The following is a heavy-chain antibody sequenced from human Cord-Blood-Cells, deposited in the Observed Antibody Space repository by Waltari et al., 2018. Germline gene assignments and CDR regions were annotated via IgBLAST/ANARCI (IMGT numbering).Heavy chain of an antibody. D-gene: IGHD5-12*01. CDR3: AIGPGVATISPNAFDI. V-gene: IGHV1-69*12. CDR2: IIPIVSTA. CDR1: GGTFSSYA. Sequence: QVQLVQSGAEVKKPGSSVKVSCKASGGTFSSYAISWVRQAPGQGLEWMGGIIPIVSTANYEQKFQGRVTITADESTSTAYMELSSLRSEDTAVYYCAIGPGVATISPNAFDIWGQGTMVTVSS. J-gene: IGHJ3*02.